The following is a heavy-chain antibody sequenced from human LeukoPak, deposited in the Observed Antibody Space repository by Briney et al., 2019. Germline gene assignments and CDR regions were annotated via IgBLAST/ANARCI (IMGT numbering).Heavy chain of an antibody. J-gene: IGHJ3*02. CDR2: IHYSGST. CDR3: AKHESLIAFDI. V-gene: IGHV4-39*01. Sequence: SETLSLTCTVSGGSISSSSYYWAWIRQPPGMGLEWIGTIHYSGSTNYSPSLKSRVTMSVDTSKDQFSLRLISVTTADTAVYYCAKHESLIAFDIWGQGTMVTVSS. CDR1: GGSISSSSYY.